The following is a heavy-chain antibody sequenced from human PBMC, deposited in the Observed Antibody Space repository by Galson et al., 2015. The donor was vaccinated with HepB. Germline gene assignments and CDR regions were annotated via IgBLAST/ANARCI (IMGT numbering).Heavy chain of an antibody. CDR1: GFTFNSYF. J-gene: IGHJ3*02. D-gene: IGHD4/OR15-4a*01. V-gene: IGHV3-30-3*01. Sequence: SLRLSCAASGFTFNSYFMHWVRQAPGKGLEWVAVISSDETNKYYVDSVRGRFTISRDNSKNTLYLQMNSLRPEDTAVYYCVRDQPVLAFDIWGQGTMVTVSS. CDR3: VRDQPVLAFDI. CDR2: ISSDETNK.